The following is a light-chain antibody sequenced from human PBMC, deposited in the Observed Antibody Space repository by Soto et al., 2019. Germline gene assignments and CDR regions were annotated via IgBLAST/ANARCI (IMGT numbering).Light chain of an antibody. J-gene: IGKJ4*01. CDR2: GAS. CDR3: QKWKVAPFT. CDR1: QSVSSN. Sequence: DIVMTQSPATLSVSPGARATLSCRASQSVSSNLAWYRHKPGQAPRLLIYGASTRATGIPARFSGSASGTEFTLTISSLQPEDVATYYRQKWKVAPFTFGGGTKVDI. V-gene: IGKV3-15*01.